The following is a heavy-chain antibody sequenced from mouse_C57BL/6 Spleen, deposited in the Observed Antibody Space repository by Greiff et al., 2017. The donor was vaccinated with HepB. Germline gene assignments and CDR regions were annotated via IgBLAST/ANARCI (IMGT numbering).Heavy chain of an antibody. CDR2: ISYDGSN. J-gene: IGHJ1*03. D-gene: IGHD4-1*01. Sequence: EVHLVESGPGLVKPSQSLSLTCSVTGYSITSGYYWNWIRQFPGNKLEWMGYISYDGSNNYNPSLKNRISITRDTSKNQFFLKLNSVTTEDTATYYCARAPRLGRYFDVWGTGTTVTVSS. V-gene: IGHV3-6*01. CDR1: GYSITSGYY. CDR3: ARAPRLGRYFDV.